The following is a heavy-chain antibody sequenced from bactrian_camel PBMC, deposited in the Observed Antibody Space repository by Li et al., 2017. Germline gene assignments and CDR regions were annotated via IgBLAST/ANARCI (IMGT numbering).Heavy chain of an antibody. CDR1: GDDIDTAC. J-gene: IGHJ4*01. D-gene: IGHD3*01. V-gene: IGHV3S36*01. CDR2: IATGAGRT. Sequence: VQLVESGGGSVQAGGSLVLSCKVSGDDIDTACVAWFRQASGQERERIANIATGAGRTYYADSVKGRFTISRDVSKTTVFLQMVDLQPENSAMYYCAAGAALLVTDLCYTDYRIYGQGTQVTVS.